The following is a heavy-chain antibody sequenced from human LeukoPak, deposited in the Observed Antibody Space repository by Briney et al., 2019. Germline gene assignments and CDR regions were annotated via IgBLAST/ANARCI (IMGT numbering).Heavy chain of an antibody. Sequence: GGSLRLSCAASEFTFSSCAMSWVRQAPGEGLEWGSVISGSGGITYYADSVKGRFITSRDNSKNTLYLQMNSLRAEDTAVYYCAKARGRDGYKDELDYWGQGTLVTVSS. D-gene: IGHD5-24*01. CDR2: ISGSGGIT. J-gene: IGHJ4*02. CDR3: AKARGRDGYKDELDY. CDR1: EFTFSSCA. V-gene: IGHV3-23*01.